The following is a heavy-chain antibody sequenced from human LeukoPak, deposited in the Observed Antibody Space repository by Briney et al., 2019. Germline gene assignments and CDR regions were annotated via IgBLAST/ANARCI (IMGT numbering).Heavy chain of an antibody. D-gene: IGHD2-15*01. CDR2: ISYDGSNK. J-gene: IGHJ4*02. Sequence: GGSLRLSCAASGFTFSSYAMHWVRQAPGKGLEWVAVISYDGSNKYYADSVKGRFTTSRDNSKNTLYLQMNSLRAEDTAVYYCARPGVVTGTYYFDYWGQGTLVTVSS. V-gene: IGHV3-30-3*01. CDR1: GFTFSSYA. CDR3: ARPGVVTGTYYFDY.